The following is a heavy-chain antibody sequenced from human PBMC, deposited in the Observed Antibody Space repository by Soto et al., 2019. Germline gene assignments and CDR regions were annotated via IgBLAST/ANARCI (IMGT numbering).Heavy chain of an antibody. Sequence: SETLPLTCTVSAGSISTCSYSWIRQPQGKPLEWIGYIYYSGSTNYDPSLKSRVTISVDTSKNQFALKLSSVTAADTAVYYCARGRPDLITIFGVVIIGPFDYWGQGTLVTVS. CDR2: IYYSGST. CDR1: AGSISTCS. V-gene: IGHV4-59*01. D-gene: IGHD3-3*01. CDR3: ARGRPDLITIFGVVIIGPFDY. J-gene: IGHJ4*02.